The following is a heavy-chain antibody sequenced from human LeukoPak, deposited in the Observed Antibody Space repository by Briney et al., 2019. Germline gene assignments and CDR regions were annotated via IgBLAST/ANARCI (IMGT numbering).Heavy chain of an antibody. J-gene: IGHJ2*01. CDR1: GFSFSSSW. CDR3: ARDGSGWSIGWYFDL. D-gene: IGHD6-19*01. V-gene: IGHV3-7*01. Sequence: GGSLRLSCAVSGFSFSSSWMSWVRQAPGKGLEWVANIKQDGSEKYYADSVKGRFTISRDNSKNTLYLQMNSLRAEDTAVYYCARDGSGWSIGWYFDLWGRGTLVTVSS. CDR2: IKQDGSEK.